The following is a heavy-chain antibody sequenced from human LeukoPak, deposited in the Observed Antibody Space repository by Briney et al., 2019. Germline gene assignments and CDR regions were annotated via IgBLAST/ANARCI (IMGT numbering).Heavy chain of an antibody. CDR2: IKQDGSEK. CDR1: GFTFSSRDW. CDR3: ASRWDYCSGGTCYLDY. Sequence: GGSLRLSCVASGFTFSSRDWMTWVRQAPGQGLEWVANIKQDGSEKNYVDSVKGRFTISRDNAKNSLYLQMNSLRAEDTAVYYCASRWDYCSGGTCYLDYWGQGTLVMVSS. V-gene: IGHV3-7*01. J-gene: IGHJ4*02. D-gene: IGHD2-15*01.